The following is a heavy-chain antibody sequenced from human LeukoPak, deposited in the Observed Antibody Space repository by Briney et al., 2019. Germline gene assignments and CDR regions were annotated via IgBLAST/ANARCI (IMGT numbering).Heavy chain of an antibody. CDR1: GFTFRSYW. Sequence: GGSLRLSCAASGFTFRSYWMHWVRQAPGKGLVWVSRINRDGSSITYADSVKGRFTISRDNAKNTLYLQMNSLRAEDTAVYYCAREEGLAATGPYYVDNWGQGTLVTVSS. J-gene: IGHJ4*02. V-gene: IGHV3-74*01. D-gene: IGHD6-13*01. CDR2: INRDGSSI. CDR3: AREEGLAATGPYYVDN.